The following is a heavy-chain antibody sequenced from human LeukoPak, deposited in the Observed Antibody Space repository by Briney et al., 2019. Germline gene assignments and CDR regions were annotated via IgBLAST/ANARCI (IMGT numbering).Heavy chain of an antibody. CDR2: ISWNSASI. CDR1: GFIFYDYV. D-gene: IGHD4-17*01. Sequence: GGSLRLSCAASGFIFYDYVMHWVRQVPGKGLEWVSGISWNSASIGYADSVKGRFTISRDNAKNFLYLQMNSLRVEDTALYYCAKDIREATVTDYGMDVWGQGTTVTVSS. J-gene: IGHJ6*02. CDR3: AKDIREATVTDYGMDV. V-gene: IGHV3-9*01.